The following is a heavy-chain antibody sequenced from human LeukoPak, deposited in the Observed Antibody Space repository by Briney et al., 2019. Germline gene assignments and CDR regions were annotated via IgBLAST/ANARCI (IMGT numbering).Heavy chain of an antibody. CDR1: GGTFSSYA. CDR2: IIPIFGTA. J-gene: IGHJ4*02. V-gene: IGHV1-69*13. Sequence: GASVKVSCKASGGTFSSYAISWVRQAPGQGLEWMGGIIPIFGTANYAQKFQGRVTITADESTSTAYMGLSSLRSEDTAVYYCARDRGDILTGLFDYWGQGTLVTVSS. CDR3: ARDRGDILTGLFDY. D-gene: IGHD3-9*01.